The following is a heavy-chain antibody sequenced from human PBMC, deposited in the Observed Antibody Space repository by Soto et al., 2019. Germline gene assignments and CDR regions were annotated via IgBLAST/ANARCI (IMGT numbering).Heavy chain of an antibody. J-gene: IGHJ4*02. CDR1: GLTFSNFR. Sequence: EVQLVESGGGLVQPGGSLRLSCAASGLTFSNFRMHWVRQAPGKGLVWVALISNDGRSTNHADSVKCRFTISRDNAKSTLYLQLNSLRAEDTAVYYCARDTAGLSYWCQGTLVTVSS. CDR3: ARDTAGLSY. CDR2: ISNDGRST. V-gene: IGHV3-74*01. D-gene: IGHD2-21*02.